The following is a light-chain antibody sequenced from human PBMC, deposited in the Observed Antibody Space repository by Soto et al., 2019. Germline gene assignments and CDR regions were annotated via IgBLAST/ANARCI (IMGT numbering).Light chain of an antibody. J-gene: IGKJ1*01. CDR2: AAS. Sequence: AIPMTQSPSSLSASVGDRVTITCRASQGIKNDLGWYQQKPGKAPKLLIYAASSLQSGVPSRFSGSGSGTDFTLTISSLQPEDFATYYCQQDYSYPLTFGQGTKVEIK. CDR3: QQDYSYPLT. CDR1: QGIKND. V-gene: IGKV1-6*01.